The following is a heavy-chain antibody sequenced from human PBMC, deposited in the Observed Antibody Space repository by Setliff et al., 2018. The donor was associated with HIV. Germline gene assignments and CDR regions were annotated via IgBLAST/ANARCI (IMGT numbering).Heavy chain of an antibody. CDR1: GYSMTSDYQ. CDR2: IYHSGTT. V-gene: IGHV4-38-2*02. D-gene: IGHD4-17*01. J-gene: IGHJ4*02. CDR3: VRVDYGDYDFDY. Sequence: SETLSLTCTVSGYSMTSDYQWGWIRQPPGKGLEWIGSIYHSGTTYYNPSLKSRVTISVDTSKNQFSLKLISVTSADTAVFYCVRVDYGDYDFDYWGQGTLVTVSS.